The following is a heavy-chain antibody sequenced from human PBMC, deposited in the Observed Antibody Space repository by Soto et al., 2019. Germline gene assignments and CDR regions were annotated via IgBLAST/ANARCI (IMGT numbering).Heavy chain of an antibody. Sequence: PSETLSLTCTVSGDSISSYYWSWIRQTPGKGLEWIGYIFYFGSTNYNPSLKSRVTLSIDTSKNQLSLKLSSVTAADTAVYYCARHSPDFDWLSQFDYWGQGTLVTVSS. CDR1: GDSISSYY. V-gene: IGHV4-59*08. CDR3: ARHSPDFDWLSQFDY. D-gene: IGHD3-9*01. J-gene: IGHJ4*02. CDR2: IFYFGST.